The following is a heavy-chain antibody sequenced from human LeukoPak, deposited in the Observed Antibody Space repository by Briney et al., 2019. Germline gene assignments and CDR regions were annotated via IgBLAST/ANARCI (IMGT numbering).Heavy chain of an antibody. CDR3: ARAYYSTSWFPH. V-gene: IGHV4-39*01. J-gene: IGHJ5*02. D-gene: IGHD3-10*01. CDR1: GFTFSSYG. Sequence: PGGSLRLSCAASGFTFSSYGMNWVRQPPGKGLEWIGTIYYSGSTYYNPSLTSRVTISVDTSKNQFSLKLSSVTAADTAVYYCARAYYSTSWFPHWGQGALVTVSS. CDR2: IYYSGST.